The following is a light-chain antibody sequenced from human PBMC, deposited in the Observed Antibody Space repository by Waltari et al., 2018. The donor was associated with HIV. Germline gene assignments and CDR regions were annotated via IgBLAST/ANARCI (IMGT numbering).Light chain of an antibody. J-gene: IGKJ5*01. CDR1: QSVSSN. V-gene: IGKV3-15*01. Sequence: EIVMTQSPATLSVSPGERATLSCRASQSVSSNLAWYQQIPGQAPRLLIYDASTRATGSPARFSGSGSGTEFTLTISSLQSEDFAIYYCQHYNDWPNTFGQGTRLEIK. CDR3: QHYNDWPNT. CDR2: DAS.